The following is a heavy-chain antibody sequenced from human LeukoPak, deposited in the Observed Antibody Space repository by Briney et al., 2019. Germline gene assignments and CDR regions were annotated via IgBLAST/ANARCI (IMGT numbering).Heavy chain of an antibody. J-gene: IGHJ5*02. CDR3: ARRGIAARFDP. CDR2: IYYSGST. Sequence: SETLCLTCTVSGGSISSSSYYWGWIRQPPGKGLEWIGSIYYSGSTYYNPSLKSRVTISVDTSKNQFSLKLSSVTAADTAVYYCARRGIAARFDPWGQGTLVTVSS. D-gene: IGHD6-13*01. CDR1: GGSISSSSYY. V-gene: IGHV4-39*01.